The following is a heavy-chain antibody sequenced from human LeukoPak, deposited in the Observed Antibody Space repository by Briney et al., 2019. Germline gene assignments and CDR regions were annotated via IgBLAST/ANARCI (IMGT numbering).Heavy chain of an antibody. J-gene: IGHJ4*02. V-gene: IGHV1-58*02. CDR3: AGTPWFGELTLDY. CDR2: IVVGSGNT. Sequence: SVKVSCKASGFTFTSSTIQWVRQARGQRLEWIGWIVVGSGNTNYAQKFQERVIITRDMSTTTVYMELSSLRSEDTAVYYCAGTPWFGELTLDYWGQGSLVTVSS. CDR1: GFTFTSST. D-gene: IGHD3-10*01.